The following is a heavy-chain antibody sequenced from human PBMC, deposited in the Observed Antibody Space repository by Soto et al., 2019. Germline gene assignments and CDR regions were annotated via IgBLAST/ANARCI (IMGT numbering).Heavy chain of an antibody. Sequence: GGSLRLSCAASGFTFSSYGMHWVRQAPGKGLEWVAVIWYDGSNKYYADSVKGRFTISRDNSKNTLYLQMNSLRAEDTAVYYCARAFRRTNGVCCNVERSSKPGDVWGKGTTVTVSS. CDR3: ARAFRRTNGVCCNVERSSKPGDV. CDR1: GFTFSSYG. J-gene: IGHJ6*04. D-gene: IGHD2-8*01. V-gene: IGHV3-33*01. CDR2: IWYDGSNK.